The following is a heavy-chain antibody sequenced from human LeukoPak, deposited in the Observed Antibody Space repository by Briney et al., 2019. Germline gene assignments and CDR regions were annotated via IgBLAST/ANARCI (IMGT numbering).Heavy chain of an antibody. CDR3: ARDLKDIVVVPALDY. CDR1: GYTFTSYY. J-gene: IGHJ4*02. V-gene: IGHV1-46*01. Sequence: ASVKVSCKASGYTFTSYYMHWVRQAPGQGLEWMGIINPSGGSTSYAQKFQGRVTMTRDTSTSTVYMELSSLRSEDTAVYYCARDLKDIVVVPALDYWGQGTLVTVSS. D-gene: IGHD2-2*01. CDR2: INPSGGST.